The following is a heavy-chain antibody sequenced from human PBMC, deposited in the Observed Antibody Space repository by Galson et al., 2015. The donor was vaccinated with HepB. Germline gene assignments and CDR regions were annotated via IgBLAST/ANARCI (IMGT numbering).Heavy chain of an antibody. D-gene: IGHD3-10*01. V-gene: IGHV3-30*04. J-gene: IGHJ4*02. Sequence: LRLSCAASGFTFSSYAMHWVRQAPGKGLEWVAVISYDGSNKYYADSVKGRFTISRDNSKNTLYLQMNSLRAEDTAVYYCARDMKGSGSYPYYFDYWGQGTLVTVSS. CDR2: ISYDGSNK. CDR1: GFTFSSYA. CDR3: ARDMKGSGSYPYYFDY.